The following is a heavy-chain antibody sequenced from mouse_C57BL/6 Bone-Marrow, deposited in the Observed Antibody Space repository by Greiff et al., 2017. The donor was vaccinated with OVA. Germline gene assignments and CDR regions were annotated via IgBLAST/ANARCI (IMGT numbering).Heavy chain of an antibody. V-gene: IGHV1-64*01. Sequence: QVQLKESGAELVKPGASVKLSCKASGYTFTSYWMHWVKQRPGQGLEWIGMIHPNSGSTNYNEKFKSKATLTVDKASSTAYMQLSSLTSEDSAVYYCARSRYFDVWGTGTTVTVSS. J-gene: IGHJ1*03. CDR2: IHPNSGST. CDR3: ARSRYFDV. CDR1: GYTFTSYW.